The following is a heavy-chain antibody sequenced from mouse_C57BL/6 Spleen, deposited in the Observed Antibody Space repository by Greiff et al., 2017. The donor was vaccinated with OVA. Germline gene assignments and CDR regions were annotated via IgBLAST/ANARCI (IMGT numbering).Heavy chain of an antibody. Sequence: QVHVKQSGAELVRPGASVTLSCKASGYTFTDYEMHWVKQTPVHGLEWIGAIDPETGGTAYNQKFKGKAILTADKSSSTAYMELRSLTSEDSAVYYCTRPPFTTVVATGYFDYWGQGTTLTVSS. J-gene: IGHJ2*01. CDR2: IDPETGGT. V-gene: IGHV1-15*01. D-gene: IGHD1-1*01. CDR3: TRPPFTTVVATGYFDY. CDR1: GYTFTDYE.